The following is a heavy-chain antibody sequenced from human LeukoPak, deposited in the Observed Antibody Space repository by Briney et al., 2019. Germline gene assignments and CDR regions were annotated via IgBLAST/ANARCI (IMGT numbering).Heavy chain of an antibody. J-gene: IGHJ5*02. CDR2: ISSSGSTI. CDR3: ARGESSSGYSEYNWFDP. CDR1: GFTFSDYY. Sequence: AGGSLRLSCAASGFTFSDYYMSWIRQAPGKGLEWVSYISSSGSTIYYADSVKGRFTISRDNAKNSLYLQMNSLRAEDTAVYYCARGESSSGYSEYNWFDPWGQGTLVTVSS. D-gene: IGHD3-22*01. V-gene: IGHV3-11*04.